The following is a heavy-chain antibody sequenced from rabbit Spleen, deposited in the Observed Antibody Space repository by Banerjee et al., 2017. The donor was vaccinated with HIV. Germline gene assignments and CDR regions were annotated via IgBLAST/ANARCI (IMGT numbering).Heavy chain of an antibody. D-gene: IGHD2-1*01. Sequence: QSLEESGGDLVKPGASLTLTCTASGFTLSRYYMCWVRQAPGKGLEWIACTDAGSYGSTYYASWAKGRFTISKTSSTTVSLQMTSLTSADTATYFCARGAWSNDCMNLWGPGTLVTVS. CDR2: TDAGSYGST. CDR1: GFTLSRYY. J-gene: IGHJ4*01. V-gene: IGHV1S40*01. CDR3: ARGAWSNDCMNL.